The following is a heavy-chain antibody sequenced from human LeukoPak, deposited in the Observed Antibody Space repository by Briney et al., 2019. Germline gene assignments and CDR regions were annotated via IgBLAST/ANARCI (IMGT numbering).Heavy chain of an antibody. V-gene: IGHV3-23*01. CDR3: AKGVDSIAAAGTVY. Sequence: GGSLRLSCAASGFTFDDYAMSWVRQAPGKGLEWVSAISGSGGSTYYADSVKGRFTISRDNSKNTLYLQMNSLRAEDTAVYYCAKGVDSIAAAGTVYWGQGTLVTVSS. CDR1: GFTFDDYA. J-gene: IGHJ4*02. CDR2: ISGSGGST. D-gene: IGHD6-13*01.